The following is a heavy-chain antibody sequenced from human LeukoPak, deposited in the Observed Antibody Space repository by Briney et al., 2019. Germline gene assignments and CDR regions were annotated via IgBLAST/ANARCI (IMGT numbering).Heavy chain of an antibody. CDR2: ISWNSGSI. D-gene: IGHD6-19*01. CDR1: GFTFSRYS. V-gene: IGHV3-9*01. J-gene: IGHJ4*02. CDR3: ARASGWYGFDY. Sequence: GGSLRLSCAASGFTFSRYSMAWVRQAPGKGLEWVSGISWNSGSIGYADSVKGRFTISRDNAKNSLYLQMNSLRAEDTALYYCARASGWYGFDYWGQGTLVTVSS.